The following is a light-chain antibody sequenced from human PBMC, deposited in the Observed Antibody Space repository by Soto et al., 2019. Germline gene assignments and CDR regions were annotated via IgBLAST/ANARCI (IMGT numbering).Light chain of an antibody. V-gene: IGKV3-20*01. CDR2: GAS. CDR1: QSISSSY. Sequence: EIVLTQSPGTLSLSPGERATLSCRASQSISSSYLAWYQQKPGQAPRPLIYGASSRATGIPDRFSGSGSGTDFTLTISRLEPEDFAVYYCQQYVRSTWTFGQGTKVEIK. J-gene: IGKJ1*01. CDR3: QQYVRSTWT.